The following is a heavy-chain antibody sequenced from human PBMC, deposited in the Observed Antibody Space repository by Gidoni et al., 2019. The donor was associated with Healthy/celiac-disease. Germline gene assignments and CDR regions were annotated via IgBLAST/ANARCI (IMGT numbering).Heavy chain of an antibody. Sequence: QVHLQASGPGLVKPSETLSLTCTVPGGSISSYYWRWTRQPPGKGLEWIGSIYSSGSTNYNPSLKSRVTIPVETSKTQFSLKLSSVTAADTAVYYCARKAAAFHFDYWGQGTLVTVSS. V-gene: IGHV4-59*01. CDR3: ARKAAAFHFDY. D-gene: IGHD6-13*01. J-gene: IGHJ4*02. CDR2: IYSSGST. CDR1: GGSISSYY.